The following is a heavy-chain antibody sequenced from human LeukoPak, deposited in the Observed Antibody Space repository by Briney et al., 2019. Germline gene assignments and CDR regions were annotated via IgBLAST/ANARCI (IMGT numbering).Heavy chain of an antibody. CDR2: IYTSGST. V-gene: IGHV4-61*02. J-gene: IGHJ6*03. Sequence: RSSETLSLTCTVSGGSISSGSYYWSWIRQPAGKGLEWIGRIYTSGSTNYNPSLKSRVTISVDTSKNQFSLKLSSVTAADTAVYYCARDLYSSGWYGEKYYYYMDVWGKGTTVTVSS. CDR3: ARDLYSSGWYGEKYYYYMDV. D-gene: IGHD6-19*01. CDR1: GGSISSGSYY.